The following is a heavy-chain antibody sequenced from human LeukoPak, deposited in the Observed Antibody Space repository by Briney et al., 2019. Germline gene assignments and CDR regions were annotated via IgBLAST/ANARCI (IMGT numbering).Heavy chain of an antibody. Sequence: SETLSLTCTVSGGSISSSSYYWGWIRQPPGKGLEWIGSIYYSGSTYYNPPLKSRVTISVDTSKNQFSLKLSSVTAADTAVYYCARAVSIAAAMYWFDPWGQGTLVTVSS. V-gene: IGHV4-39*07. CDR1: GGSISSSSYY. J-gene: IGHJ5*02. CDR2: IYYSGST. D-gene: IGHD2-2*01. CDR3: ARAVSIAAAMYWFDP.